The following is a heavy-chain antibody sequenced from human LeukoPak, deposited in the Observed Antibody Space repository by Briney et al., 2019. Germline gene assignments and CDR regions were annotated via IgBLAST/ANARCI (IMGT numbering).Heavy chain of an antibody. Sequence: PGGSLRLSCAASGFTFSSYGMHWVRQAPGKGLEWVAVISYDGSNKYYADSVKGRFTISRDNSKNTLYLQMNSLRAEDTAVYYCAKRGYSYGQFDYWGQGTLVTVSS. CDR1: GFTFSSYG. V-gene: IGHV3-30*18. D-gene: IGHD5-18*01. CDR2: ISYDGSNK. CDR3: AKRGYSYGQFDY. J-gene: IGHJ4*02.